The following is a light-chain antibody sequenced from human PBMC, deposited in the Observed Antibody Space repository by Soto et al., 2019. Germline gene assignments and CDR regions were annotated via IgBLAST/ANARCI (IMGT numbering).Light chain of an antibody. V-gene: IGLV2-14*03. CDR1: SSDLGAYNY. J-gene: IGLJ3*02. CDR3: SSYGSSMTLL. CDR2: DVS. Sequence: QSVLTQPASVSGSPGQSVTISCTGSSSDLGAYNYVSWYQQHPGKAPKLMIFDVSIRPSGVSHRFYGSKSGRTASLPISGLQAEDEADYYCSSYGSSMTLLFGGGTKLTVL.